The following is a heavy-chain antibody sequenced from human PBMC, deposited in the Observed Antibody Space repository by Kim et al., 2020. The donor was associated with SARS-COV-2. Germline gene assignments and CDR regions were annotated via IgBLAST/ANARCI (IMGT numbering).Heavy chain of an antibody. CDR2: VHYKGST. CDR3: ARGERRGSLGNYRTGKFDR. D-gene: IGHD3-10*01. J-gene: IGHJ2*01. Sequence: SETLSLTCTVSGDSINPYYWSWIRQPPGKGLEWIGYVHYKGSTNYNPSLESRVTISMDTSKNEFSLKLNSVTAADTAIYYCARGERRGSLGNYRTGKFDRWRRGSLLTVSS. V-gene: IGHV4-59*13. CDR1: GDSINPYY.